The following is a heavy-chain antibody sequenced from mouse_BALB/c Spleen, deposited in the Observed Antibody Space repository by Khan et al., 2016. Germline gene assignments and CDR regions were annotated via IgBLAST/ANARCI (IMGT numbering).Heavy chain of an antibody. D-gene: IGHD4-1*01. J-gene: IGHJ4*01. CDR1: GYAFSSYW. CDR2: IYPGDGDT. Sequence: QVQLQQSGAELVRPGASVKISCKASGYAFSSYWMHWVMQRPGKGLEWIGQIYPGDGDTTYNGKFKGKATLTADKSSSTAYMQLSSLTSEDSVVYYCGQLTGDVEAMDYWGQGTSVTVSS. CDR3: GQLTGDVEAMDY. V-gene: IGHV1-80*01.